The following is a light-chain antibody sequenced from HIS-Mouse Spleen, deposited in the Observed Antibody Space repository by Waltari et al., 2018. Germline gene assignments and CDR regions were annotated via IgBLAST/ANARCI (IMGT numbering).Light chain of an antibody. CDR3: QQSGT. V-gene: IGKV1-5*03. Sequence: DIQMTQSPSTLSASVGDRVTITCRASQSISSWLAWYQQKPGKAPKLLIYTASSLESGVPSRFSGSGSGTEFTLTISSLQPDDFATYYCQQSGTFGQGTKVEIK. J-gene: IGKJ1*01. CDR2: TAS. CDR1: QSISSW.